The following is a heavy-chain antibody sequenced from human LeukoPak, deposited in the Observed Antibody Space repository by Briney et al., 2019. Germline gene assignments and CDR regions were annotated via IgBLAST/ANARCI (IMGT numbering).Heavy chain of an antibody. CDR3: ARDRSPKGDHFDY. CDR1: GFTFSSYT. D-gene: IGHD3-16*01. J-gene: IGHJ4*02. V-gene: IGHV3-23*01. Sequence: PGGSLRLSCAASGFTFSSYTMTWVRQAPGKGLEWVSAISGSGGSTYYADSVKGRFTISRDNSKNTLYLQMNSLRAEDTAVYYCARDRSPKGDHFDYWGQGTLVAVSS. CDR2: ISGSGGST.